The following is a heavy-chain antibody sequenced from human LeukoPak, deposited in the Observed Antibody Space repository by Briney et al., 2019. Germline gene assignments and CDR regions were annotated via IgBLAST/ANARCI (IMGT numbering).Heavy chain of an antibody. Sequence: PGGSLRLSCAASGFTLSKHWMTWVRQAPGKGLECVAIIKQDGSGKYYVNSVKGRFTISRDNAKNSLYLQMNSLRVEDTAVYYCGREWAVDFWGQGTLVTVSS. CDR3: GREWAVDF. CDR2: IKQDGSGK. V-gene: IGHV3-7*01. J-gene: IGHJ4*02. CDR1: GFTLSKHW.